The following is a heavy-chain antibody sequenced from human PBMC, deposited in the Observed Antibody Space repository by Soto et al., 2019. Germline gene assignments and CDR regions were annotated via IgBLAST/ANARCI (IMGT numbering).Heavy chain of an antibody. CDR1: GFTFSSYG. J-gene: IGHJ4*02. D-gene: IGHD2-21*02. Sequence: QVQLVESGGGVVQPGRFLRLSCAASGFTFSSYGMHWVRQAPGKGLEWVAVISYDGSNKYYADSVKGRFTISRDNSKNTLYLQMNSLRAEDTAVYYCAIIGGDFGVYWGQGTLVTVSS. V-gene: IGHV3-30*03. CDR3: AIIGGDFGVY. CDR2: ISYDGSNK.